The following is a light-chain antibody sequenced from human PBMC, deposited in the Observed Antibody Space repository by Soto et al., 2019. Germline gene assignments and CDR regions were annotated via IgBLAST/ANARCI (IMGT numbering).Light chain of an antibody. CDR2: LNSDGSH. Sequence: QPVLTQSPSASASLGASVKFTCTLSRGHSSYAIAWHQQQPEKGPRYLMKLNSDGSHSKGDGIPDRFSGSSSGAERYLTISSLQSEDEADYYCQTWGTGIWVFGGGTKLTVL. V-gene: IGLV4-69*01. J-gene: IGLJ3*02. CDR3: QTWGTGIWV. CDR1: RGHSSYA.